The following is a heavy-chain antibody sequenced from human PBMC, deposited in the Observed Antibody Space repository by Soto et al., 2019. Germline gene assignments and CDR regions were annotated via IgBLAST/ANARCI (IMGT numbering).Heavy chain of an antibody. D-gene: IGHD1-1*01. CDR1: GFTFSSYG. V-gene: IGHV3-74*01. Sequence: PGGSLRLSCASSGFTFSSYGMHWVRQAPGKGLVWVARINSDGSSTSYADSVKGRFTISRDNAKNTLYLQMNSLRAEDTAVYYCARGPGTDYFDYWGQGTLVTVSS. CDR3: ARGPGTDYFDY. J-gene: IGHJ4*02. CDR2: INSDGSST.